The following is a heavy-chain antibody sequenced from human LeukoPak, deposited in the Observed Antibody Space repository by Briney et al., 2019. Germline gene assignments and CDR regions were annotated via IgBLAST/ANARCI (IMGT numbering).Heavy chain of an antibody. CDR1: GFTFSNYG. CDR3: AKALRVGATKGAFSDAFDI. J-gene: IGHJ3*02. V-gene: IGHV3-30*02. CDR2: TWAGGRRE. D-gene: IGHD1-26*01. Sequence: PGGSLRLSCSASGFTFSNYGIHWVRQAPGKGLEWVAVTWAGGRREYFADSVKGRFTISRDNSKNTLYLQMNSLRAEDTAVYYCAKALRVGATKGAFSDAFDIWGQGTMVTVSS.